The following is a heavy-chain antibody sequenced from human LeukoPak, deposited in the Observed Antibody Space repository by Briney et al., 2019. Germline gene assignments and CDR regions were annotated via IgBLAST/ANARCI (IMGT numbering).Heavy chain of an antibody. CDR3: ARSDYYGSGSFDY. D-gene: IGHD3-10*01. CDR1: GYTFTSHY. CDR2: INPSAGST. V-gene: IGHV1-46*01. J-gene: IGHJ4*02. Sequence: ASVKVSCMASGYTFTSHYIHWVRQAPGQGLEWMGIINPSAGSTDYAQTFQGRVTLTRDTSTSTVYMELSSLRSEDTAVYYCARSDYYGSGSFDYWGQGTLVTVSS.